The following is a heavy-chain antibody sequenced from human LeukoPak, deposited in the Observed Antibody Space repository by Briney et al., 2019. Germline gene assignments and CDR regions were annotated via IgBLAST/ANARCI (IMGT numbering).Heavy chain of an antibody. CDR2: TSTKEDGSEK. D-gene: IGHD3-10*01. CDR1: GFALSTYW. J-gene: IGHJ4*02. CDR3: ANDRPGVGVDY. V-gene: IGHV3-7*02. Sequence: GGSLRLSCTASGFALSTYWMNWVRQAPGKGLEWVASTSTKEDGSEKYYIDSVRGRFTISRDNAKNSLYLQMNSLRAEDTAVYYCANDRPGVGVDYWGQGTLVTVSS.